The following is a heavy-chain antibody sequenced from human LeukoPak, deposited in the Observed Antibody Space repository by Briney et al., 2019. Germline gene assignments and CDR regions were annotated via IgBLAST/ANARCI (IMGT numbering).Heavy chain of an antibody. CDR3: AREREAAATNYYYYGMDV. J-gene: IGHJ6*02. V-gene: IGHV7-4-1*02. CDR1: GYTFTSYG. D-gene: IGHD6-13*01. Sequence: ASVKVSCKASGYTFTSYGISWVRQAPGQGLEWMGWINTNTGNPTYAQGFTGRFVLSLDTSVSTAYLQISSLKAEDTAVYYCAREREAAATNYYYYGMDVWGQGTTVTVSS. CDR2: INTNTGNP.